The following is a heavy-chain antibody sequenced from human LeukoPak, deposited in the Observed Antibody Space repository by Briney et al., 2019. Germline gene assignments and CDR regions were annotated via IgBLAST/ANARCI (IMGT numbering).Heavy chain of an antibody. CDR1: GFTLDDYA. CDR3: AKDRQQSHEAYYYYYMDV. J-gene: IGHJ6*03. D-gene: IGHD4-11*01. V-gene: IGHV3-43D*03. Sequence: PGGSLRLSCAASGFTLDDYAMHWVRQAPGKGLEWVSLISWDGGSTYYADSVKGRFTISRDNSKNSLYLQMNSLRAEDTALYYCAKDRQQSHEAYYYYYMDVWGKGTTVTVSS. CDR2: ISWDGGST.